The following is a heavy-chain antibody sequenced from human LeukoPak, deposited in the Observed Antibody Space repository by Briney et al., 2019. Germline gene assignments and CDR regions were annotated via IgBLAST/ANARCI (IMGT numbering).Heavy chain of an antibody. D-gene: IGHD3-10*01. J-gene: IGHJ4*02. CDR3: AKDMWRFGELDYDY. CDR1: GXIFDDYA. CDR2: VSGDGGST. V-gene: IGHV3-43*02. Sequence: PGGSLRLSCAAPGXIFDDYAIHWVRQAPGKGLEWVSLVSGDGGSTFYADSVKGRFTISRDNSKNSLYLQMNSLRTEDTALYYCAKDMWRFGELDYDYWGQGTLVTVSS.